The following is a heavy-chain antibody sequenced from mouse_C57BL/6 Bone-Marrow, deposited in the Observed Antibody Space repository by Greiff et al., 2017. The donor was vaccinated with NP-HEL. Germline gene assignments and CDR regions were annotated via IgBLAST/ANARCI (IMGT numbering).Heavy chain of an antibody. J-gene: IGHJ4*01. D-gene: IGHD1-1*01. V-gene: IGHV1-76*01. Sequence: QVQLQQSGAELVRPGASVKLSCKASGYTFTDYYINWVKQRPGQGLEWIARIYPGSGNTYYNEKFKGKATLTAEKSSSTAYMQLSSLTSEDSAVYFCARERITTVVATSPYYYAMDYWGQGTSVTVSS. CDR3: ARERITTVVATSPYYYAMDY. CDR1: GYTFTDYY. CDR2: IYPGSGNT.